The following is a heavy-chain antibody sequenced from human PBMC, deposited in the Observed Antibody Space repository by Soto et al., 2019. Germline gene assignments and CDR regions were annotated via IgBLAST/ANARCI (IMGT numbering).Heavy chain of an antibody. Sequence: QVQLQESGPGLVKPSETLSLTCAVSGDSISSYYCMWIRQPPGKGLEFIGYLYYGRSANYNPSLKIRVTLPVDTATNQCSLTLSSMTPADTAVYYCARRSMAVVPEYWGQGTLVTVSS. D-gene: IGHD3-22*01. J-gene: IGHJ4*02. CDR3: ARRSMAVVPEY. CDR1: GDSISSYY. CDR2: LYYGRSA. V-gene: IGHV4-59*01.